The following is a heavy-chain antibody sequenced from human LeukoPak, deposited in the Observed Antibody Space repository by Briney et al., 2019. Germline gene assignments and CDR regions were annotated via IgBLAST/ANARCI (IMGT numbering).Heavy chain of an antibody. Sequence: KPGGSLRLSCAASGFTFSDYYMSWIRQAPGKGLEWVSHISSSGSTIYYADSVKGRFTISRDNAKNSLYLQMNSLRAEDTAVYYCARVGAYYGSGSSAYYFDYWGQGTLVTVSS. CDR3: ARVGAYYGSGSSAYYFDY. CDR2: ISSSGSTI. D-gene: IGHD3-10*01. J-gene: IGHJ4*02. V-gene: IGHV3-11*04. CDR1: GFTFSDYY.